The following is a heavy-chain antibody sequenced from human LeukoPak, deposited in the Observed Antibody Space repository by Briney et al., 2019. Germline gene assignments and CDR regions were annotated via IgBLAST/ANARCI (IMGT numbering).Heavy chain of an antibody. V-gene: IGHV4-34*01. D-gene: IGHD2-15*01. CDR3: ARDTAKAVVVAGGMDY. CDR2: INHSGST. CDR1: GGSFSGYY. J-gene: IGHJ4*02. Sequence: PSETLSLTCAVYGGSFSGYYWSWIRQPPGKGLEWIGEINHSGSTNYNPSLKSRVTISVDTSKNQFSLKLSSVTAADTTVYYCARDTAKAVVVAGGMDYWGQGTLVTVSS.